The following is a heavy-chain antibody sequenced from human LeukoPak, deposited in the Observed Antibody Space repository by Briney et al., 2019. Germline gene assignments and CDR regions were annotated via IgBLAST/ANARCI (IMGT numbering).Heavy chain of an antibody. J-gene: IGHJ4*02. CDR1: GGFFRLYY. Sequence: PSDTVTLLCSVWGGFFRLYYGMGLRQPRGGAVEGIGEINHRGNTNYTPSLKSRVTISVDTSKNQFSLKLSSVTAADTAVYYCARVSSGWSRVYWGQGTLVTVSS. V-gene: IGHV4-34*01. D-gene: IGHD6-19*01. CDR3: ARVSSGWSRVY. CDR2: INHRGNT.